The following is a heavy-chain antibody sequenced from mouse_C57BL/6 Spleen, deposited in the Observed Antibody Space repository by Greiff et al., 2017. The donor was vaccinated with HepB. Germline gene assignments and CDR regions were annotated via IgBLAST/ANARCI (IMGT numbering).Heavy chain of an antibody. Sequence: VKLQESGAELVRPGASVTLSCKASGYTFTDYEMHWVKQTPVHGLEWIGAIDPETGGTAYNQKFKGKAILTADKSSSTAYMELRSLTSEDSAVYYCTRRYAPYDYDGYWYFDVWGTGTTVTVSS. CDR3: TRRYAPYDYDGYWYFDV. CDR2: IDPETGGT. V-gene: IGHV1-15*01. CDR1: GYTFTDYE. J-gene: IGHJ1*03. D-gene: IGHD2-4*01.